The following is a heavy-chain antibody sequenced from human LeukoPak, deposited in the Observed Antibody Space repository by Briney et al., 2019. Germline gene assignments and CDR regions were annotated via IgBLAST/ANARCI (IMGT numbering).Heavy chain of an antibody. J-gene: IGHJ4*02. CDR2: IYPGDSDT. Sequence: GESLKISCKGSGYSFTSYWIGWVRQMPGKGLEWMGIIYPGDSDTRYSPSFQGQVTIPADKSISTAYLQWSSLKASDTAMYYCARLGRYSSSWNPTDYWGQGTLVTVSS. CDR3: ARLGRYSSSWNPTDY. CDR1: GYSFTSYW. V-gene: IGHV5-51*01. D-gene: IGHD6-13*01.